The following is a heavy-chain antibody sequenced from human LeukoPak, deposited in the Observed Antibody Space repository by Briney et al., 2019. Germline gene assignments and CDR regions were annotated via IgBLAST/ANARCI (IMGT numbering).Heavy chain of an antibody. J-gene: IGHJ6*03. D-gene: IGHD2-2*01. V-gene: IGHV4-39*07. CDR2: IYYSGST. CDR3: ARVNRCSSTSCLIGLYYYYYMDV. CDR1: GGSISSSSYY. Sequence: SETLSLTCTVSGGSISSSSYYWGWIRQPPGKGLEWIGSIYYSGSTYYNPSLKSRITISVDTSKNQFSLKLSSVTAADTAVYYCARVNRCSSTSCLIGLYYYYYMDVWGKGTTVTISS.